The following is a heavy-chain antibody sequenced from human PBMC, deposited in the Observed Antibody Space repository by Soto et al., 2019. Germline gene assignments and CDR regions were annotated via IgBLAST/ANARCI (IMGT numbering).Heavy chain of an antibody. CDR1: GFSLSNAW. Sequence: GSLRLSCTAAGFSLSNAWMDWVRQAPGKGPEWVGRINRKIDGETKDYAAPVKGSFTISREDSICSLFLLMSSLKSEDTAVYYCSGNLPLRRGCNPDDWGQGALVT. D-gene: IGHD6-19*01. CDR3: SGNLPLRRGCNPDD. CDR2: INRKIDGETK. J-gene: IGHJ4*02. V-gene: IGHV3-15*07.